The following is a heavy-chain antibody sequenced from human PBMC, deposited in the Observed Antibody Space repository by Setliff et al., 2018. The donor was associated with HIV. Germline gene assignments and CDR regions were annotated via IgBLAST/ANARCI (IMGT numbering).Heavy chain of an antibody. Sequence: GGSLRLSCEVSGIIFSDHAMSWVRQAPGKGPEWVSFIYSAGSTTSYADSVKGRFTISRDNSRNTLYLQMNRLRAEDTAVYYCARASFPRYCSITSCFEKGWFDPWGQGTLVTVSS. CDR1: GIIFSDHA. J-gene: IGHJ5*02. D-gene: IGHD2-2*01. V-gene: IGHV3-23*03. CDR3: ARASFPRYCSITSCFEKGWFDP. CDR2: IYSAGSTT.